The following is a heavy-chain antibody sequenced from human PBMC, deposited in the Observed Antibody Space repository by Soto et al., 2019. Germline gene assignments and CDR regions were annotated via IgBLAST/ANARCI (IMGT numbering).Heavy chain of an antibody. CDR3: VRISSGSYSDS. Sequence: GGSLRLSCAASGFTFRNYAMNWVRQAPGEGLDWVSVLSGDGAVTFYANSVRGRFTISRDNSKNTLYLQMNSLKADDTAIYYCVRISSGSYSDSWGQGTLVTVSS. D-gene: IGHD1-26*01. CDR1: GFTFRNYA. CDR2: LSGDGAVT. V-gene: IGHV3-23*01. J-gene: IGHJ5*02.